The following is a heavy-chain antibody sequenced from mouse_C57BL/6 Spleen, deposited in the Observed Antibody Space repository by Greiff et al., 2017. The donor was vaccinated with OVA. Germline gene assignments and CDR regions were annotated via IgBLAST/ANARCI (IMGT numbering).Heavy chain of an antibody. CDR2: INPSSGYT. CDR3: ASSITTVVADY. J-gene: IGHJ2*01. Sequence: VQLQQSGAELARPGASVKMSCKASGYTFTSYTMHWVKQRPGQGLEWIGYINPSSGYTKYNQKFKDKATLTADKSSSTAYMQLSSLTSEDSAVYYCASSITTVVADYWGQGTTLTVSS. V-gene: IGHV1-4*01. D-gene: IGHD1-1*01. CDR1: GYTFTSYT.